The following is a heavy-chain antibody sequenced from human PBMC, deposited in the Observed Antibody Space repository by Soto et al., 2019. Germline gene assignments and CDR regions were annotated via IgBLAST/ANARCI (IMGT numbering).Heavy chain of an antibody. CDR3: VRETEIVRVVGPTRGSPGGLDL. Sequence: GGSLRLSCTPSGFTFDNFAMHWVRQAPGKGLEWVAVVSHDGAIKHYAESVRGRLTISRDNSRDTLSLQMNSMRPEDTAVYYCVRETEIVRVVGPTRGSPGGLDLWGQGTVVTVSS. CDR1: GFTFDNFA. D-gene: IGHD2-15*01. J-gene: IGHJ3*01. CDR2: VSHDGAIK. V-gene: IGHV3-30-3*01.